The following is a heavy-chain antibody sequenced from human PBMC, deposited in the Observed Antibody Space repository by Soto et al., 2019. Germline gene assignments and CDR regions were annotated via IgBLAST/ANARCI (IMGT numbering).Heavy chain of an antibody. J-gene: IGHJ5*01. CDR2: IDPSDSQT. Sequence: GESLKISCKGSVYSFAGYWITWVRQKPGKGLEWMGRIDPSDSQTYYSPSFRGHVTISVTKSITTVFLQWSSLRASDTAMYYCARHKYYFESCPNFQDHRDSWGHRTPVTVSA. CDR1: VYSFAGYW. CDR3: ARHKYYFESCPNFQDHRDS. D-gene: IGHD3-22*01. V-gene: IGHV5-10-1*01.